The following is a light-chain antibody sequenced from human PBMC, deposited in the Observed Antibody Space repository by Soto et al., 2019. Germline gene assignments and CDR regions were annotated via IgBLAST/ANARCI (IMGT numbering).Light chain of an antibody. CDR2: GNS. CDR1: SSNIGAGYD. V-gene: IGLV1-40*01. CDR3: QSYDSSLSAYV. Sequence: QSVLTQPPSVSGAPGQRVTISCTGSSSNIGAGYDIHWYQQPPGTAPKLLIYGNSNRPSGVPDRFSGSKSGTSASLAITGLQAEDEADYYCQSYDSSLSAYVFGTGTKVTV. J-gene: IGLJ1*01.